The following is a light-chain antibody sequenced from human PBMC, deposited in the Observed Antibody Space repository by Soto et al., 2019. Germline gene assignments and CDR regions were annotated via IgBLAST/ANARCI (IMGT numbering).Light chain of an antibody. V-gene: IGLV1-44*01. CDR1: SSSIGSNS. J-gene: IGLJ1*01. Sequence: QSVLTQPPSASGTPGQRVTISCSGSSSSIGSNSVNWYQQLPRTAPKVLIYTNNQRPSGVPDRFSGSKSGTSASLAISGLQGEDEADYYYAAWDGSLNVDVFGTGTKVTVL. CDR2: TNN. CDR3: AAWDGSLNVDV.